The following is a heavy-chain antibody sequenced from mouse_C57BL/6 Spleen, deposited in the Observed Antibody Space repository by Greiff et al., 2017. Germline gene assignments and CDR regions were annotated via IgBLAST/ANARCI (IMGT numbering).Heavy chain of an antibody. Sequence: QVHVKQSGAELARPGASVKLSCKASGYTFTSYGISWVKQRTGQGLEWIGEIYPRSGNTYYNEKFKGKATLTADKSSSTAYMELRSLTSEDSAVYFCARPIYYNAMDYWGQGTSVTVSS. V-gene: IGHV1-81*01. CDR2: IYPRSGNT. D-gene: IGHD2-1*01. CDR1: GYTFTSYG. CDR3: ARPIYYNAMDY. J-gene: IGHJ4*01.